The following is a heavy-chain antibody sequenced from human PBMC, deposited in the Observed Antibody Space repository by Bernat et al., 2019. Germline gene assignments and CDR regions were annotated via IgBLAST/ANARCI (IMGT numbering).Heavy chain of an antibody. J-gene: IGHJ4*02. D-gene: IGHD5-24*01. CDR2: ISHSGST. V-gene: IGHV4-4*02. CDR1: GGSISSSNW. CDR3: ARGRDGPRLGY. Sequence: QVQLQESGPGLVKPSGTLSLTCAVSGGSISSSNWWSWVRQPPGKGLEWIGEISHSGSTNYNPSLKSRVTISLDTSKNQFSLKLNSVTAADTAVYYCARGRDGPRLGYWGQGTLVTVAS.